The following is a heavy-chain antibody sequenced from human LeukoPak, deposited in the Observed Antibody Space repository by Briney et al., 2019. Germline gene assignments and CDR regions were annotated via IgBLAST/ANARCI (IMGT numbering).Heavy chain of an antibody. Sequence: GSLRLSCAASGFTFISYAMSWIRQPPGKGLEWIGEINHSGSTNYNPSLKSRVTISVDTSKNQFSLKLSSVTAADTAVYYCARHRFFDWLSPFDYWGQGTLVTVSS. CDR2: INHSGST. D-gene: IGHD3-9*01. J-gene: IGHJ4*02. V-gene: IGHV4-34*01. CDR3: ARHRFFDWLSPFDY. CDR1: GFTFISYA.